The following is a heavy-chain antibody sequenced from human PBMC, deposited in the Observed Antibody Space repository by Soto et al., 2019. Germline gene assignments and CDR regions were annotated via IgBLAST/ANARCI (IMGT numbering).Heavy chain of an antibody. CDR3: ARPSRSSSFAY. J-gene: IGHJ4*02. D-gene: IGHD6-6*01. CDR2: ISGSDGST. V-gene: IGHV3-23*01. CDR1: GFTFSSYA. Sequence: EVQLLESGGGLVQPGGSLRLSCAASGFTFSSYAMNWVRQAPGKGLEWVSVISGSDGSTYYADSVKGRFTISRDNSKNTPHLPSHSLRPPYTAVYSCARPSRSSSFAYWRPATLVTFSS.